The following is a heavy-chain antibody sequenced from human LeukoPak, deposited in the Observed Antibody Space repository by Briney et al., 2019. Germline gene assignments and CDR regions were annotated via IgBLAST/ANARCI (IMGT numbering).Heavy chain of an antibody. CDR3: ARHGTYYYGSGSKAPLDY. D-gene: IGHD3-10*01. J-gene: IGHJ4*02. CDR1: GYSFTSYW. Sequence: GESLQISRKGSGYSFTSYWIGWVRQVPGKGLEWMGIIYPGDSDTRYSPSFQGQVTISPDKSISTAYLQWSSLKASDTAMYYCARHGTYYYGSGSKAPLDYWGQGTLVTVSS. V-gene: IGHV5-51*01. CDR2: IYPGDSDT.